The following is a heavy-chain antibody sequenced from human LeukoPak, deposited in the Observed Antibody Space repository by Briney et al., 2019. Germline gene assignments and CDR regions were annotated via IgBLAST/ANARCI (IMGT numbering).Heavy chain of an antibody. CDR2: IYSSGTT. CDR1: GGSISNYY. Sequence: PSETLSLTCTVSGGSISNYYWSWIRQPAGKGLEWIGRIYSSGTTIYNPSLKSRVTMSVDTSKNQFSLELSPVTAADTAVYFCASGSSGYDPWGQGTLVTVSS. V-gene: IGHV4-4*07. J-gene: IGHJ5*02. CDR3: ASGSSGYDP. D-gene: IGHD5-12*01.